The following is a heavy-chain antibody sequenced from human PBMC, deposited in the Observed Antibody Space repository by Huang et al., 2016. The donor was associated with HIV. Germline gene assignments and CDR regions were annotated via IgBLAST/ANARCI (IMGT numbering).Heavy chain of an antibody. V-gene: IGHV1-8*01. CDR2: VETRRRKT. Sequence: QEQLVQSGAEVKKLGASVKVSCTAFGYTFSFHYIHWVRQVPGQGLEWMGWVETRRRKTGYDEKFQGRVTMTTNTCVTTAYMELRSLTSADWAVYYWARGPLHRAIMNWGEGFDSGWRTGFDPWGQGTLVTVTS. CDR1: GYTFSFHY. J-gene: IGHJ5*02. D-gene: IGHD2-8*02. CDR3: ARGPLHRAIMNWGEGFDSGWRTGFDP.